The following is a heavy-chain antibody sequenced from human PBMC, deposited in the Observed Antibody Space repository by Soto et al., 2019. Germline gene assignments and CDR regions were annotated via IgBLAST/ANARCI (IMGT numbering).Heavy chain of an antibody. Sequence: GGSLRLSCAASGFTFSSYAMHWVRQAPGKGLEWVAVIWYDGSNKYYADSVKGRFTISRDNSKNTLYLQMNSLRAEDTAVYYCARDLGTTLLFLAWGQGTLVTVSS. D-gene: IGHD1-7*01. CDR2: IWYDGSNK. CDR1: GFTFSSYA. V-gene: IGHV3-33*08. J-gene: IGHJ5*02. CDR3: ARDLGTTLLFLA.